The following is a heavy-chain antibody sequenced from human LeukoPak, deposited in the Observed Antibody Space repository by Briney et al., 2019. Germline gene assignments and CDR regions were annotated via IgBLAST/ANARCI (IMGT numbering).Heavy chain of an antibody. CDR1: GYTFTGYY. D-gene: IGHD6-13*01. Sequence: ASVKVPCKASGYTFTGYYMHWVRQAPGQGLEWMGWINPNSGGTNYAQKFQGRVTMTRDTSISTAYMELSRLRSDDTAVYYCATSYSSSWAFDYWGQGTLVTVSS. J-gene: IGHJ4*02. CDR3: ATSYSSSWAFDY. V-gene: IGHV1-2*02. CDR2: INPNSGGT.